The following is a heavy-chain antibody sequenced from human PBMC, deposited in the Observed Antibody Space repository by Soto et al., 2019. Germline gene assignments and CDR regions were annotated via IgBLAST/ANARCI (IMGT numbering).Heavy chain of an antibody. V-gene: IGHV1-2*04. CDR3: ARASSAAAAGYDAFDI. J-gene: IGHJ3*02. CDR2: INPNSGGT. Sequence: ASVKVSCKASGYTFTSYYMHWVRQAPGQGLEWMGWINPNSGGTNYAQKFQGWVTMTRDTSISTAYMELSRLRSDDTAVYYCARASSAAAAGYDAFDIWGQGTMVTVSS. CDR1: GYTFTSYY. D-gene: IGHD6-13*01.